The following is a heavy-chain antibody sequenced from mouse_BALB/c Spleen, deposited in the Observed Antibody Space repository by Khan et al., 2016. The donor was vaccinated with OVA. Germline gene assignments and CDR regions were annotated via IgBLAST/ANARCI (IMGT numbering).Heavy chain of an antibody. J-gene: IGHJ2*01. Sequence: EVELVESGGGLVQSGGSRKLSCAASGFTFTSYGMRWIRQAPEKGLEWVAYISSDSSTIYYADTVKGRFTISRDNPKNTLFLQMTSLRSGDTAMYFCATSYFYGYYFDYWGQGTTLTVSS. CDR1: GFTFTSYG. CDR3: ATSYFYGYYFDY. V-gene: IGHV5-17*02. D-gene: IGHD1-1*01. CDR2: ISSDSSTI.